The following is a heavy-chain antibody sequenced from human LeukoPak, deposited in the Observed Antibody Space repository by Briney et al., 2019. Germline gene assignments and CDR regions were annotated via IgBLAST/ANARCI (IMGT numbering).Heavy chain of an antibody. CDR3: ARDQVQLDWFDP. CDR2: IQYDGSNQ. Sequence: GGSLRLSCAASGFTFSSYGMHWVRQAPGKGLEWVAYIQYDGSNQQYADSVKGRFSISRDRSKNIPYLQMNSLRPEDTAVYYCARDQVQLDWFDPWGQGTLVTVSS. CDR1: GFTFSSYG. V-gene: IGHV3-30*02. D-gene: IGHD6-6*01. J-gene: IGHJ5*02.